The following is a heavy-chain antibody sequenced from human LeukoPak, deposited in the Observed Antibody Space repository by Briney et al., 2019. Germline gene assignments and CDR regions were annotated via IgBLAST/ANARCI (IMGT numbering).Heavy chain of an antibody. J-gene: IGHJ3*02. Sequence: ASVTVSCMASGYTFTSYFMHWVRQAPGRGLEWMGLINPSGGSTSYAQKFQSRVTMTRDMSTSTVYMQLSSLRSEDTAVYYCARVPYYYDSSGSWAFDIWGQGTMVTVSS. CDR1: GYTFTSYF. CDR2: INPSGGST. CDR3: ARVPYYYDSSGSWAFDI. V-gene: IGHV1-46*01. D-gene: IGHD3-22*01.